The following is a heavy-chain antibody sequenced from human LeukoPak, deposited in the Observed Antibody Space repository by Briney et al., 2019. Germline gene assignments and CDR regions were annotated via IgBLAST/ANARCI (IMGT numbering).Heavy chain of an antibody. CDR2: IYYSGST. CDR1: GGSTSSYY. D-gene: IGHD6-13*01. V-gene: IGHV4-59*01. Sequence: PSETLSLTCTVSGGSTSSYYWSWIRQPPGKGLEWIGYIYYSGSTNYNPSLKSRVTISVDTSKNQFSLKLSSVTAADTAVYYCARGSSGIAEYDYWGQGTLVTVSS. CDR3: ARGSSGIAEYDY. J-gene: IGHJ4*02.